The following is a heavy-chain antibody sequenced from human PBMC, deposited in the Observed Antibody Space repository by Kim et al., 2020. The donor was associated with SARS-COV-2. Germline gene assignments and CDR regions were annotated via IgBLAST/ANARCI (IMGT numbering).Heavy chain of an antibody. J-gene: IGHJ4*02. Sequence: SETLSLTCTVSGGSISSSSYYWGWIRQPPGKGLEWIGSIYYSGSTYYNPSLKSRVTISVDTSKNQFSLKLSSVTAADTAVYYCARDLEAAGEGIDYWGQGTLVTVSS. CDR3: ARDLEAAGEGIDY. D-gene: IGHD6-13*01. V-gene: IGHV4-39*07. CDR2: IYYSGST. CDR1: GGSISSSSYY.